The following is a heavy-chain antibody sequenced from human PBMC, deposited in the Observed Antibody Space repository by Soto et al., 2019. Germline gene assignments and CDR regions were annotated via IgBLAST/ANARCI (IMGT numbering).Heavy chain of an antibody. CDR3: ARISYYDFWSGYYGDYYGMDV. Sequence: SETLSLTCTVSGGSISSSSYYWGWIRQPPGKGLEWIGSIYYSGSTYYNPSLKSRVTISVDTSKNQFSLKLSSVTAADTAVYYCARISYYDFWSGYYGDYYGMDVWGLGTTVTVSS. V-gene: IGHV4-39*01. J-gene: IGHJ6*02. D-gene: IGHD3-3*01. CDR1: GGSISSSSYY. CDR2: IYYSGST.